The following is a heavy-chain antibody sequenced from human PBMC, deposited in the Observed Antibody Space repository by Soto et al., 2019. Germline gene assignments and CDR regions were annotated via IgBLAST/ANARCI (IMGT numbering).Heavy chain of an antibody. J-gene: IGHJ4*02. CDR1: GDSFSGYY. Sequence: SETLSLTCAVYGDSFSGYYWSWIRQPPGKGLEWIGEIIHSGSTNYNLSLKSRVTISVDTSKNQFSLKLSSVTAADTAVYYCARLYYYDRSGYYYFDYWGQGTLVTVSS. CDR3: ARLYYYDRSGYYYFDY. D-gene: IGHD3-22*01. V-gene: IGHV4-34*12. CDR2: IIHSGST.